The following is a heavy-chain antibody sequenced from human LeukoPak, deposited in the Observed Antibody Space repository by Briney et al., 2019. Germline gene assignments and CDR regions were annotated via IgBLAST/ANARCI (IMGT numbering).Heavy chain of an antibody. Sequence: APVKVSCKASGYTFTGYYMHWVRQAPGQGLEWMGWINPNSGGTNDAQKFQGRVTMTRDTSISTAYMELSRLRSDDTAVYYCARVLPSYDILTGYRYYFDYWGQGTLVTVSS. J-gene: IGHJ4*02. CDR1: GYTFTGYY. CDR3: ARVLPSYDILTGYRYYFDY. D-gene: IGHD3-9*01. CDR2: INPNSGGT. V-gene: IGHV1-2*02.